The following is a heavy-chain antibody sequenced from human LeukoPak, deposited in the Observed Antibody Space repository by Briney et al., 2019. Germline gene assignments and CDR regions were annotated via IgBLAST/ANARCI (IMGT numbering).Heavy chain of an antibody. CDR2: IKQDGSKK. CDR3: TRVGYIDGGIDY. Sequence: GGSLRLSCVASGFPFSSYWMTWVRQAPGKGLEWVANIKQDGSKKSYVDSVKGRFTISRDNAKNSLHLQMNSLRAEDTAIYYCTRVGYIDGGIDYWGQGTLVTVSS. V-gene: IGHV3-7*04. CDR1: GFPFSSYW. D-gene: IGHD5-24*01. J-gene: IGHJ4*02.